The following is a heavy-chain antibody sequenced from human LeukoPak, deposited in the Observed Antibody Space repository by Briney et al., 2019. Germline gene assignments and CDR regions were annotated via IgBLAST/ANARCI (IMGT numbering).Heavy chain of an antibody. Sequence: PGGSLRLSCGASGLSFSNYAMSWVRQAPGKGLEWISGITSGFTTYYADSVKGRFTIPRDNAKNSLYLQMNSLRAEDTAVYYCARVPHAMVRGVIITEFYFDYWGQGTLVTVSS. CDR2: ITSGFTT. CDR1: GLSFSNYA. J-gene: IGHJ4*02. D-gene: IGHD3-10*01. V-gene: IGHV3-69-1*01. CDR3: ARVPHAMVRGVIITEFYFDY.